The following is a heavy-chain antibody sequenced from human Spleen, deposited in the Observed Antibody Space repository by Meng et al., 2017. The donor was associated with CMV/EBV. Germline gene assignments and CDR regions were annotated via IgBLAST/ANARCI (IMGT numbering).Heavy chain of an antibody. CDR2: ISYDAKNK. V-gene: IGHV3-30*04. CDR3: ARQPHLGFDY. D-gene: IGHD3-16*01. Sequence: GESLKISCAASGFTFSINAMHWVRQAPGKGLEWAAVISYDAKNKYYADSVKGRFTISRDNSKNTLYLQMNSLRTEDTAVYYCARQPHLGFDYWGQGTLVTVSS. CDR1: GFTFSINA. J-gene: IGHJ4*02.